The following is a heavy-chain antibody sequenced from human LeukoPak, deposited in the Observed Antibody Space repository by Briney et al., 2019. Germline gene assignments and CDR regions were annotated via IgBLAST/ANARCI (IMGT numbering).Heavy chain of an antibody. D-gene: IGHD2-8*02. CDR1: GESFSGYY. CDR3: ARRRPSFNPGGVWFDP. V-gene: IGHV4-34*01. Sequence: SETLSLTCAVYGESFSGYYWSWIRQPPGKGLEWIGEINHSGSTNYNPSLKSRVTISVDTSKNQFSLKLSSVTAADTAVYYCARRRPSFNPGGVWFDPWGQGTLVTVSS. CDR2: INHSGST. J-gene: IGHJ5*02.